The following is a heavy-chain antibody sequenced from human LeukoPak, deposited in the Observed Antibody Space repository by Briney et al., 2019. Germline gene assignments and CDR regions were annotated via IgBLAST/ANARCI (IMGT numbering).Heavy chain of an antibody. CDR2: IKQDGSEK. CDR3: ARGPSYVWGSYRYTILYYFDY. J-gene: IGHJ4*02. Sequence: GGSLRLSCAASGFTFSSYWMSWVRQAPGKGLEWVANIKQDGSEKYYVDSVKGRFTMSRDNAKNSLYLQMNSLRAEDTAVYYCARGPSYVWGSYRYTILYYFDYWGQGTLVTVSS. V-gene: IGHV3-7*03. CDR1: GFTFSSYW. D-gene: IGHD3-16*02.